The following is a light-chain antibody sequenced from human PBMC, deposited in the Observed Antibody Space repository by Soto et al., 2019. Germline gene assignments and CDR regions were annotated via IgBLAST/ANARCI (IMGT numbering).Light chain of an antibody. CDR1: QSVSSN. CDR3: QQYNNWPPMA. V-gene: IGKV3-15*01. CDR2: GAS. J-gene: IGKJ1*01. Sequence: EIVMTQSPATLSMSPGERATLSCRASQSVSSNLAWYQQKPGQAPRLLIYGASTRATGIPARFSGSGSGTEFTLTISSLQSEDFAVYYCQQYNNWPPMAFGQGTKVEIK.